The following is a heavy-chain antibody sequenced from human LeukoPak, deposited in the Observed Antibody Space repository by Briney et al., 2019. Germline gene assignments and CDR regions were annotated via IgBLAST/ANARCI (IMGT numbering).Heavy chain of an antibody. CDR2: INHTGST. Sequence: PSETLSLTCAVYGGSFGDYYWTWVRQPPGKGLEWIGEINHTGSTNYNPSLTSRVTISVDTSKNQFSLKLSSVTAADTAIYYCARGQNGGIEGDFWGQGNLVTVSS. D-gene: IGHD4-23*01. CDR1: GGSFGDYY. V-gene: IGHV4-34*01. J-gene: IGHJ4*02. CDR3: ARGQNGGIEGDF.